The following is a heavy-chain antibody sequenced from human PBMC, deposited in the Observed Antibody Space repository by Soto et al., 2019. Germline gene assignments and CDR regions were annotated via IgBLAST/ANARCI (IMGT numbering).Heavy chain of an antibody. D-gene: IGHD2-15*01. V-gene: IGHV3-21*06. Sequence: EVHLVESGGGLVKPGGSLRLSCAVSGFTFSSCTMNWVRQAPGKGLEWVSSISPSSGHIYYADSVKGRFTISRDNAKNSLFLQRNSLRGEDTAVYYCAGGSGAACHKNYGMDVWGQGTTVTVSS. CDR3: AGGSGAACHKNYGMDV. CDR1: GFTFSSCT. J-gene: IGHJ6*02. CDR2: ISPSSGHI.